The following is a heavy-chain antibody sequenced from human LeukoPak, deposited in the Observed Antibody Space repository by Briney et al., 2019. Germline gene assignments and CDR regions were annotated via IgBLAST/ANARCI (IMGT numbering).Heavy chain of an antibody. D-gene: IGHD2-15*01. CDR3: ARLVVAATRYFDY. V-gene: IGHV5-51*01. Sequence: GESLKISCKGSGYSFTRHWIAWVRQMPGKGLEWMGVIAPADSDTRYSPSFQGHVIISADKSISTAYLQWSSLKASDTAMYYCARLVVAATRYFDYWGQGTLVTVSS. CDR2: IAPADSDT. J-gene: IGHJ4*02. CDR1: GYSFTRHW.